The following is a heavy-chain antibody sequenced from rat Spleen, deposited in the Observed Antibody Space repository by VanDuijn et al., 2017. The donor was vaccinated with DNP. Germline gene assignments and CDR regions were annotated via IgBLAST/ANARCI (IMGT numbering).Heavy chain of an antibody. Sequence: QVQLKESGPGLVQPSQTLSLTCTVAGFSLTGYNVHWVRQPPGKGLEWMGIIWNTGGTRYHSTLKSRLTITRDTSKSQVFLKLNSLQTEDTAIYYCTTLGTSTLDAWGQGTSVTVSS. D-gene: IGHD3-1*01. V-gene: IGHV2-41*01. CDR2: IWNTGGT. CDR1: GFSLTGYN. J-gene: IGHJ4*01. CDR3: TTLGTSTLDA.